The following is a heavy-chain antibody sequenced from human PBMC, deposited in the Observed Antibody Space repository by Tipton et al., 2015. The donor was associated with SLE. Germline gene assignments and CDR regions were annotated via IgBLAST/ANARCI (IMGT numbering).Heavy chain of an antibody. J-gene: IGHJ4*02. CDR2: IYYSGST. Sequence: TLSLTCTVSGGSISSYYWGWIRQPPGKGLEWIGYIYYSGSTNYNPSLKSRVTISVDTSKNQFSLKLSSVTAADTAVYYCAREGYYGPDWFDYWGQGTLVTVSS. D-gene: IGHD3-10*01. CDR1: GGSISSYY. V-gene: IGHV4-59*12. CDR3: AREGYYGPDWFDY.